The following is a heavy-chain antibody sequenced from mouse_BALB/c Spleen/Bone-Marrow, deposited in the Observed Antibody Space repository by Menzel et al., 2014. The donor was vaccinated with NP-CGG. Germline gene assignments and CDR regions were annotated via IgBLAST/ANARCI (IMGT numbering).Heavy chain of an antibody. V-gene: IGHV3-2*02. CDR2: ISYSGST. CDR3: ARGVPDY. J-gene: IGHJ2*01. CDR1: GYSITSDYA. Sequence: EVKLVESGPGLVKPSQSLSLTCTVTGYSITSDYAWNWIRQFPGDTLEWMGYISYSGSTSYNPSLKSRISITRDTSKNQFFLQLNSVTTEDTATYYCARGVPDYWGQGTTLTVSS.